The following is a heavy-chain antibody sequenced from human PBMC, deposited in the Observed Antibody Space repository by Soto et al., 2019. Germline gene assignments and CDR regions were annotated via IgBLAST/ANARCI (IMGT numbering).Heavy chain of an antibody. CDR3: ARGSPTKVRYFDWFTEYYFDY. D-gene: IGHD3-9*01. CDR1: GYTFTSYG. Sequence: QVQLVQSGAEVKKPGASVKVSCKASGYTFTSYGISWVRQAPGQGLEWMGWISAYNGNTNYAQKLQGRVTMTTDTSTSTAYMELRSLRSDDTAVYYCARGSPTKVRYFDWFTEYYFDYWGQGTLVTVSS. CDR2: ISAYNGNT. V-gene: IGHV1-18*01. J-gene: IGHJ4*02.